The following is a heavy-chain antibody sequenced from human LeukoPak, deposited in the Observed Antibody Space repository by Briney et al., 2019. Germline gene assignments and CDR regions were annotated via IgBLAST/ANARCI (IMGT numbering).Heavy chain of an antibody. Sequence: GGSLRLSCAASGFTFSSYSMNWVRQAPGKGLEWVSSISGSSSNKYYADSVKGRFTISRDNAKNSLYLQMNSLRAEDTAVYYCARGPQSEEYWGQGTLVTVSS. CDR1: GFTFSSYS. CDR3: ARGPQSEEY. D-gene: IGHD5-24*01. CDR2: ISGSSSNK. J-gene: IGHJ4*02. V-gene: IGHV3-21*01.